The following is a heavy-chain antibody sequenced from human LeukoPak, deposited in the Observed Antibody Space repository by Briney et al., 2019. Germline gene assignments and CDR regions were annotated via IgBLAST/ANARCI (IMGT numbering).Heavy chain of an antibody. D-gene: IGHD2-15*01. J-gene: IGHJ4*02. Sequence: ASVKVSCKASGYTFNSYGFSWVRQAPGQGLEWMGWISAYNGNTNYAQKLQDRVTMTTDTSTSTAYLELRSLRSDDTAVYFCARAQPYGGIVVVPVLDYWGQGTLVTVSS. CDR2: ISAYNGNT. V-gene: IGHV1-18*01. CDR1: GYTFNSYG. CDR3: ARAQPYGGIVVVPVLDY.